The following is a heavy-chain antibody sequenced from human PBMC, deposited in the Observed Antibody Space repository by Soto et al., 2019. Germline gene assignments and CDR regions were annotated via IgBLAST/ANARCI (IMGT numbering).Heavy chain of an antibody. CDR2: ITSSGSTT. CDR1: GFTFRSYD. Sequence: WGSLRLSFAASGFTFRSYDMNWVRQAPGKGLEGVSYITSSGSTTYYANSVKGRFTISRDKYKNSLYLQMNSMRAEDPAVYYCARDLRGDFYYFYYGMHXRGQVTTFPVS. CDR3: ARDLRGDFYYFYYGMHX. V-gene: IGHV3-48*03. D-gene: IGHD2-21*02. J-gene: IGHJ6*02.